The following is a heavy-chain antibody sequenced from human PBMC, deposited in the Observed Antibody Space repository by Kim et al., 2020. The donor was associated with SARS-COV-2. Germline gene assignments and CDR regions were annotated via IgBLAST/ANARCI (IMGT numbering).Heavy chain of an antibody. CDR1: GYTLTELS. V-gene: IGHV1-24*01. D-gene: IGHD1-26*01. Sequence: ASVKVSCKVSGYTLTELSMHWVRQAPGKGLEWMGGFDPEDGETIYAQKFQGRVTMTEDTSTDTAYMELSSLRSEDTAVYYCATEWELAPPSSVPSDAFDIWGQGTMVTVSS. CDR2: FDPEDGET. CDR3: ATEWELAPPSSVPSDAFDI. J-gene: IGHJ3*02.